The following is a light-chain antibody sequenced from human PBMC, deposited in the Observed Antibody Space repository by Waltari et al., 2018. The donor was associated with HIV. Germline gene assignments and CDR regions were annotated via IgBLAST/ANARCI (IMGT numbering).Light chain of an antibody. Sequence: QSALTQSPSASGSPGQAVTISCTGTSSDIGSYDYVSWYQQHPGKAPKLIIYDVYKRHSGVPDRFSGSKSGNTASLTVSGLQTEDEATYYCSSYAGSKNRVVFGGGTFLIVL. CDR2: DVY. J-gene: IGLJ2*01. CDR3: SSYAGSKNRVV. V-gene: IGLV2-8*01. CDR1: SSDIGSYDY.